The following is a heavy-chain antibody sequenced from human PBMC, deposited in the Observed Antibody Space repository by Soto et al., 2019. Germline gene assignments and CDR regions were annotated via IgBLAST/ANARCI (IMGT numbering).Heavy chain of an antibody. D-gene: IGHD3-22*01. CDR1: GFRFSGYG. V-gene: IGHV3-30*18. Sequence: GGSLRLSCAASGFRFSGYGMHWVRQAPGQGLEWVAVISYDGSNKYYADSVKGRFTISRDNSKNTLYLQMNSLRAEDTAVYYCAKDLGSGSAFDYWGQGTLVTVSS. J-gene: IGHJ4*02. CDR3: AKDLGSGSAFDY. CDR2: ISYDGSNK.